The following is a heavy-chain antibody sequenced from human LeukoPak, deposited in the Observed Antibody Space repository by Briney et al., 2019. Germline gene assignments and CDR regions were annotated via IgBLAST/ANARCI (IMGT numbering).Heavy chain of an antibody. CDR2: VYQSGTT. D-gene: IGHD5-18*01. Sequence: PSETLSLTCTVSGSSISSGHYWGWVRQPPGAGLEWIGSVYQSGTTYYNPSLKSRVTTSVDMSKNQFSLRLRPVTAADTAVYYCARIFIRNGYSSYFDCWGQGTLVTVSS. V-gene: IGHV4-38-2*02. CDR1: GSSISSGHY. J-gene: IGHJ4*02. CDR3: ARIFIRNGYSSYFDC.